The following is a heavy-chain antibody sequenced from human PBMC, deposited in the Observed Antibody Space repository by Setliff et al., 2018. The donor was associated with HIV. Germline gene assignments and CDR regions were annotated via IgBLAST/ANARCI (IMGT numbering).Heavy chain of an antibody. Sequence: SETLSLTCTVPGGSINSGSYYWNWIRQPAGKGLEWIGHIYASGSTNYNPSLKSRVTMSVDTSKNQFSLKLNSLIAADTAVYYCATFEYSSSSALDYWGQGTLVTVSS. CDR1: GGSINSGSYY. J-gene: IGHJ4*02. D-gene: IGHD6-6*01. CDR2: IYASGST. CDR3: ATFEYSSSSALDY. V-gene: IGHV4-61*09.